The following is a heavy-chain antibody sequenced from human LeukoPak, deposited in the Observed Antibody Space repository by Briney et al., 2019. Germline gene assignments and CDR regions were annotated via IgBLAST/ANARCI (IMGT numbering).Heavy chain of an antibody. CDR3: AREYCSSTSCDSNWFDP. J-gene: IGHJ5*02. D-gene: IGHD2-2*01. V-gene: IGHV3-21*01. CDR1: GFTFSSYS. Sequence: GGSLRLSCAASGFTFSSYSMNWVRQAPGKGLEWVSSISSSSSYIYYAHSVKGRFTISRDNAKNSLYLQMNSLRAEDTAVYYCAREYCSSTSCDSNWFDPWGQGTLVTVSS. CDR2: ISSSSSYI.